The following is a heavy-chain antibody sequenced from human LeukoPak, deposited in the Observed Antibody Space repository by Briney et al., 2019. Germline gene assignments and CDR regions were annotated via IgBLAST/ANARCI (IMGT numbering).Heavy chain of an antibody. J-gene: IGHJ6*02. D-gene: IGHD1-14*01. V-gene: IGHV3-9*01. CDR2: ISLNSGII. CDR3: ARDPGNYGMDV. CDR1: GFNFDAYA. Sequence: GGSLRLSCAASGFNFDAYAMHWVRQAPGKGLEWVSSISLNSGIIDYADSVKGRFTISRDNAKNSLYLQMNSLRAEDTAVYYCARDPGNYGMDVWGQGTTVTVSS.